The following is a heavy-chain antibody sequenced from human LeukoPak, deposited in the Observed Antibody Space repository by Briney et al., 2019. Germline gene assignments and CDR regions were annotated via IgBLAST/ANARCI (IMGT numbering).Heavy chain of an antibody. CDR1: GGSISSSSYY. Sequence: SETLSLTCTVSGGSISSSSYYWGWIRQPPGKGLEWIGSIYHSGSTNYNPSLKSRVTISVDTSKNQFSLKLSSVTAADTAVYYCARGIVGAPPSADWFDPWGQGTLVTVSS. D-gene: IGHD1-26*01. CDR3: ARGIVGAPPSADWFDP. J-gene: IGHJ5*02. V-gene: IGHV4-39*07. CDR2: IYHSGST.